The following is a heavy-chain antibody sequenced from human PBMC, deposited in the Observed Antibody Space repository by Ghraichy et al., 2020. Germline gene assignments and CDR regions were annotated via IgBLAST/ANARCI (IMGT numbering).Heavy chain of an antibody. V-gene: IGHV3-48*02. CDR1: GFTFSGYS. D-gene: IGHD4-23*01. J-gene: IGHJ6*02. Sequence: SCAASGFTFSGYSMNWVRQAPGKGLEWLSYISASSRSTFYADSVKGRFTISRDNAKNSLYLQVKSLRDEDTAVYYCARGSKVVRFYYYDGMDVWGQGTTVTVSS. CDR2: ISASSRST. CDR3: ARGSKVVRFYYYDGMDV.